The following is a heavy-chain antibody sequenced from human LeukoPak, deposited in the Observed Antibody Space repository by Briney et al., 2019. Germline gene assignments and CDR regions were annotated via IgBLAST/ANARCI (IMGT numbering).Heavy chain of an antibody. J-gene: IGHJ4*02. Sequence: GGSLRLSCAASGFTFSSYAMHWVRQAPGKGLEWVAVISYDGSNKYYADSVKGRFTISRDNAKNSLYLQMNSLRAEDTAVYYCARLLVYNSGGEAFDHWGQGTLVTVSS. CDR2: ISYDGSNK. CDR1: GFTFSSYA. D-gene: IGHD1-20*01. CDR3: ARLLVYNSGGEAFDH. V-gene: IGHV3-30*04.